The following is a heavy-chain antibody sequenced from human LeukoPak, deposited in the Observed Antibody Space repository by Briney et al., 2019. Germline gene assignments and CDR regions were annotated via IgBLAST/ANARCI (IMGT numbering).Heavy chain of an antibody. CDR2: IWYDGGNK. J-gene: IGHJ4*02. CDR1: GFTFSSYG. V-gene: IGHV3-33*01. CDR3: ARGLVSGGEEYYFDY. Sequence: GRSLRLSCAASGFTFSSYGMHWGRQAPGKGLEWVAVIWYDGGNKYYADSVKGRFTISRDNSKNTLYLQMNSLRAEDTAVYYCARGLVSGGEEYYFDYWGQGTLVTVSS. D-gene: IGHD3-10*01.